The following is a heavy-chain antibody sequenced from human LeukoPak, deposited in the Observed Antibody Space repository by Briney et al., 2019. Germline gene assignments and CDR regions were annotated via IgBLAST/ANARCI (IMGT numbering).Heavy chain of an antibody. CDR3: AKDLKGFYSSGYVCGY. J-gene: IGHJ4*02. CDR1: GFTFSSYG. CDR2: IRYDGSNK. D-gene: IGHD3-22*01. V-gene: IGHV3-30*02. Sequence: GGSLRLSCAASGFTFSSYGMHWVRQAPGKGLEWVVFIRYDGSNKYYADSVKGRFTISRDNSKNTLYLQMNSQRAMDTAVYYCAKDLKGFYSSGYVCGYWGQGTLVTVSS.